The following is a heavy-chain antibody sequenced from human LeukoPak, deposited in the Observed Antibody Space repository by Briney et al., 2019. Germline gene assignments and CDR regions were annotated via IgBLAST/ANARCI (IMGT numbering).Heavy chain of an antibody. V-gene: IGHV3-74*01. CDR2: INSDGSST. D-gene: IGHD2-2*01. CDR1: GFTFSSYW. Sequence: PGGSLRLSCAASGFTFSSYWIHWVRQAPGKGLVWVSRINSDGSSTSYADSVKGRFTISRDNAKNTLYLQMNSLGAEDTAVYYCARDGYCSSTSCYYFDYWGQGTLVTVSS. CDR3: ARDGYCSSTSCYYFDY. J-gene: IGHJ4*02.